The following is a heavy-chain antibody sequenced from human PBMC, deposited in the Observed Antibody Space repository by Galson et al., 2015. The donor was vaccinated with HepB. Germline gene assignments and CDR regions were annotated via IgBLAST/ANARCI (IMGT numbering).Heavy chain of an antibody. CDR3: AKDPYYYGSGSYSVDY. CDR2: IRYDGSNK. Sequence: SLRLSCAASGFTFSSYGMHWVRQAPGKGLEWVAFIRYDGSNKYYADSAQGRFTISRDNTKNTVYLQMNSLRAEDTAVYYCAKDPYYYGSGSYSVDYWGQGTLVTVSS. J-gene: IGHJ4*02. D-gene: IGHD3-10*01. CDR1: GFTFSSYG. V-gene: IGHV3-30*02.